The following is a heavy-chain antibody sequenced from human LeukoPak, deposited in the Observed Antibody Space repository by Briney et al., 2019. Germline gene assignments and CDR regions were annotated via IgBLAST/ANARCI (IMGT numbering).Heavy chain of an antibody. J-gene: IGHJ6*03. V-gene: IGHV4-59*12. D-gene: IGHD1-26*01. Sequence: PSETLSLTCTVSGGSISSYYWSWIRQPPGKGLEWIGYIYYSGSTNYNPSLKSRVTMSVDTSKNQFSLKLSSVTAADTAVYYCAGVGAPYYYYYMDVWGKGTTVNVAS. CDR3: AGVGAPYYYYYMDV. CDR2: IYYSGST. CDR1: GGSISSYY.